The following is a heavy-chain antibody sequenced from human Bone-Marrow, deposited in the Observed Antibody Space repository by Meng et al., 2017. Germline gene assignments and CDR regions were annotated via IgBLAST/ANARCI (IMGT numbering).Heavy chain of an antibody. CDR3: ARGPTTMAHDFDY. CDR2: INHSGST. J-gene: IGHJ4*02. D-gene: IGHD4-11*01. V-gene: IGHV4-34*01. Sequence: GSLRLSCVVSGGSSSDYYWSWTRQPPGKGLEWIGEINHSGSTNYNPSLESRATISVDTPQNSLSLKLSSVTAADSAVYYCARGPTTMAHDFDYWGQGTLVTVSS. CDR1: GGSSSDYY.